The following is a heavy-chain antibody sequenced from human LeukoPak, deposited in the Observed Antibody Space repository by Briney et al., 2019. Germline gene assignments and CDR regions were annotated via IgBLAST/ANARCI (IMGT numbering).Heavy chain of an antibody. CDR2: IYPGDSNT. V-gene: IGHV5-51*01. CDR1: RYSFTTYW. CDR3: ARQHCSGGSCYFDY. D-gene: IGHD2-15*01. J-gene: IGHJ4*02. Sequence: GESLKISCKGSRYSFTTYWIGWVRQMPGKGLEWMGVIYPGDSNTRHSPSFQGQVTISADKSISTAYLQWSSLKASDTAMYYCARQHCSGGSCYFDYWGQGTLVTVSS.